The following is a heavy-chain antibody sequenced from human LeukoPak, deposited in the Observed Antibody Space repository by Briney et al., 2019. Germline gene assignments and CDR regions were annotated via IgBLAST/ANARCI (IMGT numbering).Heavy chain of an antibody. CDR3: ARASRLGLAGMFDY. D-gene: IGHD5/OR15-5a*01. J-gene: IGHJ4*02. CDR2: TYSGGTT. CDR1: GFTVSNNY. Sequence: PGGSLRLSCAASGFTVSNNYMSWVRQAPGKGLEWVSVTYSGGTTFYADSVKGRFTISRDDSQNTLYLQMNSLRAEDTAVYYCARASRLGLAGMFDYWGQGTLVTVSS. V-gene: IGHV3-66*01.